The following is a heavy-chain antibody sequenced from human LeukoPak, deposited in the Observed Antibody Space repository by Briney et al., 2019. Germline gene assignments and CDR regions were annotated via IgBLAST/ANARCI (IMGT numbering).Heavy chain of an antibody. CDR1: GFTFSNYE. Sequence: GGSLRLSCAASGFTFSNYEMNWVRQAPGKGLEWVSYISDTGNSKNYADSVKGRFTISRDNAKNSLNLQINSLRAGDTAVYYCARSYSTSSKIFDYWGQGTLVTVSS. CDR2: ISDTGNSK. CDR3: ARSYSTSSKIFDY. J-gene: IGHJ4*02. V-gene: IGHV3-48*03. D-gene: IGHD6-6*01.